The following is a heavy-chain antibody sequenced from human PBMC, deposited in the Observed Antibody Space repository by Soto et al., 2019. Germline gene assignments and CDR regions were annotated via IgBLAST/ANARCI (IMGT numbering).Heavy chain of an antibody. D-gene: IGHD6-19*01. CDR2: ISDSGGST. CDR1: GFTFSSCA. Sequence: PGGSLRLSCAASGFTFSSCAMTWVRQAPGMGLQWVSAISDSGGSTYYADSVRGRFTISRDNSKNTLYLQLNSLGPEDTAVYYCAKDKPAAGSQWLVPIWGRGTLVTVSA. V-gene: IGHV3-23*01. CDR3: AKDKPAAGSQWLVPI. J-gene: IGHJ4*02.